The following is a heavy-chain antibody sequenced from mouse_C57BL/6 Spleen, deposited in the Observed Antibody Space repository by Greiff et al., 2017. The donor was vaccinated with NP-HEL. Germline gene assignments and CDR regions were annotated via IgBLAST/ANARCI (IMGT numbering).Heavy chain of an antibody. Sequence: VQLQQSGAELARPGASVKLSCKASGYTFTSYGISWVKQRPGQGLEWIGEIYPRSGNTYYNEKFKGKATLTADKSSSTAYMELRSLTSEDSAVYFCAREGRAYWGQGTLVTVSA. D-gene: IGHD3-3*01. CDR1: GYTFTSYG. V-gene: IGHV1-81*01. CDR2: IYPRSGNT. J-gene: IGHJ3*01. CDR3: AREGRAY.